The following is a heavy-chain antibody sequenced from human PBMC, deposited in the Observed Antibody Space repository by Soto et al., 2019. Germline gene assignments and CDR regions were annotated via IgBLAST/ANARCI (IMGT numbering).Heavy chain of an antibody. V-gene: IGHV4-31*03. Sequence: PSETRTLACTVSGGSISSGGYCWSWIRQHPGKGLEWIGYIYYSGSTYYNPSLKSRVTISVDTSKNQFSLKLSSVTAADTAVYYCARDVNYKYYYDSSGHAFDIWGQGTMVTV. CDR3: ARDVNYKYYYDSSGHAFDI. CDR1: GGSISSGGYC. D-gene: IGHD3-22*01. CDR2: IYYSGST. J-gene: IGHJ3*02.